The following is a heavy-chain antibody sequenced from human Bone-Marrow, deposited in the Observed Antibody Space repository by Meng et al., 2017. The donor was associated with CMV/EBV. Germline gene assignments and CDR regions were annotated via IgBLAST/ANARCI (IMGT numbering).Heavy chain of an antibody. J-gene: IGHJ4*02. CDR2: IKSKSNGETT. V-gene: IGHV3-15*01. CDR1: TFGGAW. D-gene: IGHD3-3*01. CDR3: TSKISDFWYGSYTDFDY. Sequence: TFGGAWLTWDRQAPGKGLEWVGRIKSKSNGETTDYAATVKGRFTISRDDSKNTLYLQMNSLRTEDTAVYYCTSKISDFWYGSYTDFDYWGQGTLVTVSS.